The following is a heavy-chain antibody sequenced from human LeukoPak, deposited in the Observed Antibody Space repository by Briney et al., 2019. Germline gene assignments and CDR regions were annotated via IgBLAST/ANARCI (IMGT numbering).Heavy chain of an antibody. Sequence: ASVKVSCKASGDTFSSYSFSWVRRAPGQGLEWMGRIIPILGITNFAQKFQGRVTITADKSASTAFMELSSLRSADTAVYYCARGTGYSSSWFLNWGQGTLVTVSS. V-gene: IGHV1-69*02. J-gene: IGHJ1*01. CDR3: ARGTGYSSSWFLN. CDR2: IIPILGIT. CDR1: GDTFSSYS. D-gene: IGHD6-13*01.